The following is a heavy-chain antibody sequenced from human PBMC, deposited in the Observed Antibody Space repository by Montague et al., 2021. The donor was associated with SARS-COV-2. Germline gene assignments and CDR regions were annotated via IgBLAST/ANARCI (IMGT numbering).Heavy chain of an antibody. CDR1: GGSISSYY. J-gene: IGHJ3*02. CDR2: IYHSGST. D-gene: IGHD6-19*01. CDR3: ARGSGWMGNAFDI. Sequence: SETLSLTCTVSGGSISSYYWSWIRQPPGKGLEWIGYIYHSGSTNYNPSLESRVTISVDTSKNQFSLKLSSVTAADTAVYYCARGSGWMGNAFDIWGQGTMVTVSS. V-gene: IGHV4-59*01.